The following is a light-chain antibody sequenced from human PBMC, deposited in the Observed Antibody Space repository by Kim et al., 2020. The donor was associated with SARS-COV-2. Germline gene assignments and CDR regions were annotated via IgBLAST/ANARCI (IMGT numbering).Light chain of an antibody. CDR3: AAWDDSLSAYV. CDR2: RNN. V-gene: IGLV1-47*01. CDR1: RSNIGSDY. Sequence: GQPVTISCSGSRSNIGSDYVYWYQQVPGTAPKLLIYRNNQRPSEVPDRFSGSKSGTSASLAISGLRSEDEGHYYCAAWDDSLSAYVFGTGTKVTVL. J-gene: IGLJ1*01.